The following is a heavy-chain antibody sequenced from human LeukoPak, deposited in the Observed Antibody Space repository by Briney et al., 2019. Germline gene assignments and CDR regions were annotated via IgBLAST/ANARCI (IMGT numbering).Heavy chain of an antibody. Sequence: GGSLRLSCAASGFTFSSYWMSWVRQAPGKGLEWVANIKQDGSEKYYVDSVKGRFTISRDNAKNSLYLQMNSLRAEDTAVYYCAGERNSMVRGVYEDYFDYWGQGTLVTVSS. CDR3: AGERNSMVRGVYEDYFDY. D-gene: IGHD3-10*01. CDR2: IKQDGSEK. J-gene: IGHJ4*02. V-gene: IGHV3-7*01. CDR1: GFTFSSYW.